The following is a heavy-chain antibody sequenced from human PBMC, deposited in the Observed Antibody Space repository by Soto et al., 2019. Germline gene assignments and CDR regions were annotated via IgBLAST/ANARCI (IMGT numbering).Heavy chain of an antibody. CDR2: IESGGST. CDR3: AKDLGPLRLLNYYFYGLDV. CDR1: GFTVSSTY. Sequence: GGSLRLACHASGFTVSSTYMSGVRQAPGMGLEWVAVIESGGSTHYADSVKGRFTISRDIPKNMIYLQLHTLRAEDTAVYYCAKDLGPLRLLNYYFYGLDVWGQGTTVTVSS. J-gene: IGHJ6*02. D-gene: IGHD2-15*01. V-gene: IGHV3-53*01.